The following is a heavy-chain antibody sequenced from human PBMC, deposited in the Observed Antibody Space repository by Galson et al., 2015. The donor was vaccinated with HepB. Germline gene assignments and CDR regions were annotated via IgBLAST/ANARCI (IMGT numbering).Heavy chain of an antibody. D-gene: IGHD3-3*02. Sequence: SLRLSCAASGFTFSDYYMEWVRQAPGKGLEWVGRVRHKARRYTTDYVASVEGRFTISRDDSKNSLYLQMDCLKTEDTAVYYCSRTLPGIDLDYWGQGTLVTVSS. CDR2: VRHKARRYTT. CDR3: SRTLPGIDLDY. J-gene: IGHJ4*02. V-gene: IGHV3-72*01. CDR1: GFTFSDYY.